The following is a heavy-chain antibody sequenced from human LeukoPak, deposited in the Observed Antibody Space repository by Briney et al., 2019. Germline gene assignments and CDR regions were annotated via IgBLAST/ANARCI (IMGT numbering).Heavy chain of an antibody. J-gene: IGHJ6*03. CDR1: GGSISSSSYY. CDR3: ARAPQGIAAAGTRGDYYYYYYMDV. CDR2: IYYSGST. D-gene: IGHD6-13*01. V-gene: IGHV4-39*07. Sequence: SETLSLTCTVSGGSISSSSYYWGWIRQPPGKGLEWIGSIYYSGSTYYNPSLKSRVTISVDTSKNQFSLKLSSVTAADTAVYYCARAPQGIAAAGTRGDYYYYYYMDVWGKGTTVTVSS.